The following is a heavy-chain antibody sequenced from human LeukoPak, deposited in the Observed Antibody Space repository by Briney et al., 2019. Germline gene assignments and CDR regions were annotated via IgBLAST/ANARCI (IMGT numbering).Heavy chain of an antibody. CDR1: GFTFDDYA. CDR2: ISWNSGSI. V-gene: IGHV3-9*01. J-gene: IGHJ4*02. D-gene: IGHD3-10*01. Sequence: GGSLRLSCAASGFTFDDYAMHWVRQAPGKGLEWVSGISWNSGSIGYADSVKGRFTISRDNAKNSLYLQMNSLRAEDTALYYCAKSPITMVRGVIGDYWGQGTLVTVSS. CDR3: AKSPITMVRGVIGDY.